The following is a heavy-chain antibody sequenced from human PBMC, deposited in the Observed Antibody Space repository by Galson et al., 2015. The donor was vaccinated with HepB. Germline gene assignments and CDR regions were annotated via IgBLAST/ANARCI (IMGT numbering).Heavy chain of an antibody. CDR3: ASAYCGGDCYSLGWYFDL. CDR2: IYPGDSDT. Sequence: QSGAEVKKPGASVKVSCKASGYSFTSYWIGWVRQMPGKGLEWMGIIYPGDSDTRYSPSFQGQVTISADKSISTAYLQWSSLKASDTAMYYCASAYCGGDCYSLGWYFDLWGRGTLVTVSS. CDR1: GYSFTSYW. J-gene: IGHJ2*01. D-gene: IGHD2-21*01. V-gene: IGHV5-51*01.